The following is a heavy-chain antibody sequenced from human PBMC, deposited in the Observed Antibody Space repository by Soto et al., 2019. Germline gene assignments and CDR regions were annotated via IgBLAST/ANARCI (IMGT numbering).Heavy chain of an antibody. CDR1: GVSISSGGYY. V-gene: IGHV4-31*03. D-gene: IGHD3-10*01. CDR2: IYYSGST. Sequence: TLSLTCTVSGVSISSGGYYWSWIGQHPGKGLEWIGYIYYSGSTYYNPSLKSRVTISVDTSKNQFSLKLSSVTAADTAVYYCASRYGYGSGSYQRPQFDYGAQGTLVPV. CDR3: ASRYGYGSGSYQRPQFDY. J-gene: IGHJ4*02.